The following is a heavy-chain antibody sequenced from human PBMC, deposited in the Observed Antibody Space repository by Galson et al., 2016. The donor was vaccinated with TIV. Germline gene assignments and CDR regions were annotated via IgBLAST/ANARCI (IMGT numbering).Heavy chain of an antibody. D-gene: IGHD3-16*01. V-gene: IGHV1-69*08. J-gene: IGHJ3*02. Sequence: SVKVSCKASGGNFNSYSIIWVQQAPGQGLEWMGRIIPMLGRANYAQKFQGRVTITADKSTSTAYMDVSSLTSEDTAVYYCAREVAHVDSVMLNADAFDIWGQGTRVTVSS. CDR3: AREVAHVDSVMLNADAFDI. CDR2: IIPMLGRA. CDR1: GGNFNSYS.